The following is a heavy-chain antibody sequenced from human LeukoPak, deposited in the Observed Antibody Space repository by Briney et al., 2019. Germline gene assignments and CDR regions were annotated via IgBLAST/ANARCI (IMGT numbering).Heavy chain of an antibody. Sequence: SETLSLTCAVYGGSFRSYYWSWIRQPPGKGLEWIGEINHSGCTDYNPSLQTRVTISVDTSKNQFSLKLSSVTAADTTVYYCARLRSQQLVYYYYYYMDVWGKGTTVTVSS. CDR3: ARLRSQQLVYYYYYYMDV. CDR2: INHSGCT. J-gene: IGHJ6*03. CDR1: GGSFRSYY. V-gene: IGHV4-34*01. D-gene: IGHD6-13*01.